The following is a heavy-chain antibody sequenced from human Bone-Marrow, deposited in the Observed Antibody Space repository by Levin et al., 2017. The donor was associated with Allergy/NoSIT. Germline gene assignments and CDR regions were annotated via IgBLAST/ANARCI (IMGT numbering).Heavy chain of an antibody. J-gene: IGHJ5*02. CDR3: AKSADSSGWYWFDP. V-gene: IGHV3-21*01. CDR2: ISSSSSHI. CDR1: GFTFSSYS. D-gene: IGHD6-19*01. Sequence: GGSLRLSCAASGFTFSSYSMNWDRQAPGKGLEWVSSISSSSSHIYYADSVKGRFTISRDNAKNSLYLQMNSLRAEDTAVYYCAKSADSSGWYWFDPWGQGTLVTVSS.